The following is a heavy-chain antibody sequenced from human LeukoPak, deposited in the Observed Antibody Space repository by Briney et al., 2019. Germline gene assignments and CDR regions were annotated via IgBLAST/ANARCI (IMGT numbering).Heavy chain of an antibody. CDR1: GGSISSYY. V-gene: IGHV4-59*08. J-gene: IGHJ4*02. CDR3: ARAKLTYYYDSVFDY. D-gene: IGHD3-22*01. CDR2: IYYSGST. Sequence: QPSETLSLTCTVSGGSISSYYWSWIRQPPGKGLEWIGYIYYSGSTNYNPSLKSRVTISVDTSKNQFSLKLSSVTAADTAVYYCARAKLTYYYDSVFDYWGQGTLVTVSS.